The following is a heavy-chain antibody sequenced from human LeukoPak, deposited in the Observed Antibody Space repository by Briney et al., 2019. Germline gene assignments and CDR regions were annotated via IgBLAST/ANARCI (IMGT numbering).Heavy chain of an antibody. CDR3: ARVRELWRVYYYYYMDV. CDR2: IKQDGSEK. CDR1: GFTFSSYW. D-gene: IGHD1-26*01. V-gene: IGHV3-7*01. J-gene: IGHJ6*03. Sequence: GGSLRLSCAASGFTFSSYWMSWVRQAPGKGLEWVANIKQDGSEKYYVDSVKGRFTISRDNAKNSLYLQMNSLRAEDTAVYYCARVRELWRVYYYYYMDVWGKGTTVTISS.